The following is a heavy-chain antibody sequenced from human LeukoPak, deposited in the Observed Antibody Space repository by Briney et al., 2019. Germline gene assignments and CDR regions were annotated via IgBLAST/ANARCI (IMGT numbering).Heavy chain of an antibody. CDR3: ASSSNWNYIMAY. CDR2: IIPIFGTA. J-gene: IGHJ4*02. D-gene: IGHD1-7*01. V-gene: IGHV1-69*05. Sequence: SVKVSCKASGGTFSSDAIRWVRQAPGQGLEWMGGIIPIFGTANYAQKFQGRVTITTDESTSTAYMELSSLRSEDTAVYYCASSSNWNYIMAYWGQGTLVTVSS. CDR1: GGTFSSDA.